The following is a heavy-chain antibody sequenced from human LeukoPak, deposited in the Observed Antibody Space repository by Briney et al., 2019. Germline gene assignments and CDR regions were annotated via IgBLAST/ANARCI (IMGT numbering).Heavy chain of an antibody. J-gene: IGHJ5*02. CDR2: IWYDGSNK. Sequence: GRSLRLSCAASGFTFSTYGMHWVRQAPGKGLEWVAVIWYDGSNKYYADSVKGRFTISRDNAKNTLYLQMNSLRAEDTAVYYCARDPEGGYFGATVGGSWGQGTLVTVSS. V-gene: IGHV3-33*01. CDR1: GFTFSTYG. D-gene: IGHD3-3*01. CDR3: ARDPEGGYFGATVGGS.